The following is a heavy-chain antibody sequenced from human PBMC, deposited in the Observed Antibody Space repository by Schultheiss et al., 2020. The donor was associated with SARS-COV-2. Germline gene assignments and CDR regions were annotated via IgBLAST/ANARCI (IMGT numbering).Heavy chain of an antibody. V-gene: IGHV4-59*08. CDR3: ARSPYYYDSSGYYYFDY. CDR1: GGSISSYY. CDR2: IYYSGST. Sequence: SETLSLTCTVSGGSISSYYWSWIRQPPGKGLEWIGYIYYSGSTNYNPSLKSRDTISVDTSKNQFSLKLSSVTAADTAVYYCARSPYYYDSSGYYYFDYWGQGTLVTVSS. J-gene: IGHJ4*02. D-gene: IGHD3-22*01.